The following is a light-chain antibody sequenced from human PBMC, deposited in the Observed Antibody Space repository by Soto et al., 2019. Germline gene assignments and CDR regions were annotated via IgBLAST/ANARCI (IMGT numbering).Light chain of an antibody. CDR2: AAS. Sequence: AIRMTQSPSSFSASTGDRVTITCRASQGISSYLAWYQQKPGKAPKLLIYAASTLPSGVPSRFSGSGAGTDCTRTISSLQPDDFETDYCPHYNSYSEAFGQGTRLEIK. J-gene: IGKJ5*01. CDR3: PHYNSYSEA. CDR1: QGISSY. V-gene: IGKV1-8*01.